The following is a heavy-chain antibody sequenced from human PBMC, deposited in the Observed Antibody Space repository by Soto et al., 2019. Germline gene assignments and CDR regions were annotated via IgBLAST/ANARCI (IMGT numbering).Heavy chain of an antibody. CDR3: ASTYSSSWSWFDP. CDR1: GFSLSNAGLG. V-gene: IGHV2-26*04. Sequence: QVTVKESGPVLVKPTETLTLTCTVSGFSLSNAGLGVSWIRQPPGKALEWLAHIFSNDEKSYSTSLKSRLTIPNDTSKSQVVLTMTNMDPVDTATYYCASTYSSSWSWFDPWGQGTLVTVSS. D-gene: IGHD6-13*01. J-gene: IGHJ5*02. CDR2: IFSNDEK.